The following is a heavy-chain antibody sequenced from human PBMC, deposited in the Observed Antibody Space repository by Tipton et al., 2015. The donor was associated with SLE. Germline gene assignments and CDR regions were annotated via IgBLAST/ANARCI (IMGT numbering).Heavy chain of an antibody. V-gene: IGHV4-59*01. CDR3: ARGGGDSSSCQDFDF. D-gene: IGHD6-13*01. CDR2: VHYRGNT. CDR1: GGSISSYY. J-gene: IGHJ4*02. Sequence: LRLSCTVSGGSISSYYWGWIRQPPGKGLEWIGCVHYRGNTNYNPSLKSRVTMSVDTSKNQFSLKLNSVTAADTAVYYCARGGGDSSSCQDFDFWGQGTLVTVSS.